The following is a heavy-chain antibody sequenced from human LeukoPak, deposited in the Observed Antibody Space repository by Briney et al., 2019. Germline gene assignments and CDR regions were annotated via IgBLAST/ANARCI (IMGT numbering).Heavy chain of an antibody. J-gene: IGHJ4*02. V-gene: IGHV3-21*01. CDR1: GFTFSSYA. Sequence: GGSLRLSCAASGFTFSSYAMNWVRQAPGKGLEWVSSISSSSSYIYYADSVKGRFTISRDNAKNSLYLQMHSLRAEDTAVYYCARAQGWSGGRPSDYWGQGTLVTVSS. D-gene: IGHD3-3*01. CDR2: ISSSSSYI. CDR3: ARAQGWSGGRPSDY.